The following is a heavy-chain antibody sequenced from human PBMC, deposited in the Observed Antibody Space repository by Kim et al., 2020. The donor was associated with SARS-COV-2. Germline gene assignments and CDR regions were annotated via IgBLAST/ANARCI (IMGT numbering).Heavy chain of an antibody. D-gene: IGHD6-19*01. CDR3: AREIYSCSSGWDSAEYFQH. V-gene: IGHV1-3*01. Sequence: ASVKVSCKASGYTFTSYAMHWVRQAPGQRLEWMGWINAGNGNTKYSQKFQGRVTITRDTSASTAYMELSSLRSEDTAVYYCAREIYSCSSGWDSAEYFQHWGQGTLVTVSS. J-gene: IGHJ1*01. CDR2: INAGNGNT. CDR1: GYTFTSYA.